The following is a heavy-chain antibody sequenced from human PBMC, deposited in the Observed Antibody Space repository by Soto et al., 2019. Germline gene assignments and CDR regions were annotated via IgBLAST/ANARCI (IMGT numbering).Heavy chain of an antibody. CDR2: IYYSGST. CDR3: ARDRGDYYYYYGMDV. Sequence: QVQLQESGPGLVKPSQTLSLTCTVSGGSISSGGYYWSWIRQHPGQGLEWIGYIYYSGSTYYNPSLKSRVTISVDTSKNQFSLKLSSVTAADTAVYYCARDRGDYYYYYGMDVWGQGTTVTVSS. CDR1: GGSISSGGYY. J-gene: IGHJ6*02. V-gene: IGHV4-31*03. D-gene: IGHD2-21*02.